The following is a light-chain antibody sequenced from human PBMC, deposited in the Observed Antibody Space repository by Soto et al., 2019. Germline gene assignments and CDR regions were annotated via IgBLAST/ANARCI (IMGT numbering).Light chain of an antibody. CDR2: DAS. V-gene: IGKV1-5*01. CDR3: QQYNSYPYT. Sequence: DIQMTQSPSTLSASVGDTVSITCLASQSISGWMAWYQQKPGKVPKLLIFDASSLESGVPSRFSGSGSGTIFTLTISGLQPGDFATYYCQQYNSYPYTFGQGTKLEIK. CDR1: QSISGW. J-gene: IGKJ2*01.